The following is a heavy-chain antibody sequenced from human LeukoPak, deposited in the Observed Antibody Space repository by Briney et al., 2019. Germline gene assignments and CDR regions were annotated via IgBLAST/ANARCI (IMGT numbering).Heavy chain of an antibody. CDR1: GFTFSNYG. Sequence: GGSLRLSCAASGFTFSNYGMTWVRQAPGKGLEWVSGISGTGGSTYYADSAKGRFTISRDNSKNSLYLQMNSLRAEDTAVYYCARDPWGIGPAFDYWGQGTLVTVSS. CDR2: ISGTGGST. D-gene: IGHD1-26*01. V-gene: IGHV3-23*01. CDR3: ARDPWGIGPAFDY. J-gene: IGHJ4*02.